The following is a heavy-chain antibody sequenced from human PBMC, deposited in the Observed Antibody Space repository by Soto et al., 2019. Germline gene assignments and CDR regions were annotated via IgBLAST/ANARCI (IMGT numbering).Heavy chain of an antibody. Sequence: QVQLVQSGAEVKKPGASVKVSCKASGYIFTGYYMHWLRQAPGQGLEWMGWFNPNSGGTKYAQKFQGRVNMTNDTSINTSYMELSELISDDTAVYYCARGDFDSSANYYAGWFDPWGQGTLVTVSS. V-gene: IGHV1-2*02. J-gene: IGHJ5*02. CDR2: FNPNSGGT. CDR3: ARGDFDSSANYYAGWFDP. D-gene: IGHD3-22*01. CDR1: GYIFTGYY.